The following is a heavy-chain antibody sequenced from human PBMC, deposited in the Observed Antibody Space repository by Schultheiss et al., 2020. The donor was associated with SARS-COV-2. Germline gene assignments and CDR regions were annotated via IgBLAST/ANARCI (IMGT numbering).Heavy chain of an antibody. CDR3: AKLGLVGATVDY. D-gene: IGHD1-26*01. CDR2: TNEDGSFA. V-gene: IGHV3-74*01. Sequence: GESLKISCAASGFTFSRYWMHWVRQAPGKGLVWVSRTNEDGSFADYADSVKGRFTISRDNSKNTLYLQMNSLRAEDTAVYYCAKLGLVGATVDYWGQGTLVTVSS. CDR1: GFTFSRYW. J-gene: IGHJ4*02.